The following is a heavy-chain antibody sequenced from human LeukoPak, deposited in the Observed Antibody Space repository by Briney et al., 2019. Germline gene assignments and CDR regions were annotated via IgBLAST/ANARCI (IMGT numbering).Heavy chain of an antibody. Sequence: SETLSLTCTVSGGSISSYYWGWIRQPPGKGLEWIGYIYYSGSTNYNPSLKSRVTISVDTSKNQFSLKLSSVTAADTAVYYCARVRGYDILTGYFDYWGLGTLVTVSS. V-gene: IGHV4-59*01. CDR2: IYYSGST. CDR1: GGSISSYY. D-gene: IGHD3-9*01. J-gene: IGHJ4*02. CDR3: ARVRGYDILTGYFDY.